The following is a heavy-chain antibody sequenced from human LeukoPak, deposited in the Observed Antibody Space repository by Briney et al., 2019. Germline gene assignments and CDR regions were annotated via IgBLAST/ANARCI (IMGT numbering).Heavy chain of an antibody. Sequence: GASVKVSCKTSGYSFIDYYIHWMRQAPGQGLEWVGRIDPHSGGTHYAQKFQVRVTMTRDTSISTAYMELSRLRSDDTAVYYCAREEYQLPSAGYGMDVWGQGTTVTVSS. CDR2: IDPHSGGT. J-gene: IGHJ6*02. D-gene: IGHD2-2*01. CDR1: GYSFIDYY. CDR3: AREEYQLPSAGYGMDV. V-gene: IGHV1-2*02.